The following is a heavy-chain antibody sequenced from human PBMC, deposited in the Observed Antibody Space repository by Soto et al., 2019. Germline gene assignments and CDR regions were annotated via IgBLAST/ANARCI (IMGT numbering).Heavy chain of an antibody. J-gene: IGHJ4*02. CDR3: ARDQRYSGYDGGFDY. CDR2: IYYSGST. CDR1: GGSISSYY. D-gene: IGHD5-12*01. Sequence: SETLSLTCTVSGGSISSYYWSWIRQPPGKGLEWIGYIYYSGSTNYNPSLKSRVTISVDTSKNQFSLKLSSVTAADTAVYYCARDQRYSGYDGGFDYWGQGTLVTVSS. V-gene: IGHV4-59*01.